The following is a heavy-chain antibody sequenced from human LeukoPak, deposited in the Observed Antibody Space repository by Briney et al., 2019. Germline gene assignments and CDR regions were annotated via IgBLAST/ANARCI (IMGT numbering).Heavy chain of an antibody. D-gene: IGHD5-24*01. CDR3: VRHISTNTGYFDS. J-gene: IGHJ4*02. CDR2: VYYDGTS. V-gene: IGHV4-39*01. Sequence: SETLSLTCTVSGGSINSHSYYWGWLRQPPGKGREWLGSVYYDGTSYSNPSLKSRVAVFVHTSRHQFSLDLSFVTAADTALYYCVRHISTNTGYFDSCGQGPLVSASS. CDR1: GGSINSHSYY.